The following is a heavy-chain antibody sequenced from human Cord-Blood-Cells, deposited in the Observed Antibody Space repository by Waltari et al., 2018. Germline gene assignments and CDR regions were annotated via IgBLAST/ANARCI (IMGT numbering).Heavy chain of an antibody. J-gene: IGHJ4*02. CDR3: ARGLNPGVYFDY. D-gene: IGHD7-27*01. V-gene: IGHV4-34*01. CDR2: INHSGST. Sequence: QVQLQQWGAGLLKPSETLSLTCAVYGGSFSGYYWSWIRQPPGKGLEWIGEINHSGSTNSNPSLKSRVTISVDTSKNQFSLKLSSVTAADTAVYYCARGLNPGVYFDYWGQGTLVTVSS. CDR1: GGSFSGYY.